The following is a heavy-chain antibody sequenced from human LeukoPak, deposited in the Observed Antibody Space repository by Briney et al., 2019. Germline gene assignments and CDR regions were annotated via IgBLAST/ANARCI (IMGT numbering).Heavy chain of an antibody. CDR3: ARAGVRWTFDY. Sequence: SETLSLTCTVSGGSISSSIYYWGWIRQPPGMGLEWIGSMYYSGSTYYNPSLKSRVTISGDTSKNQFSLKLSSVTAADTAVYYCARAGVRWTFDYWGQGILVTVSS. J-gene: IGHJ4*02. D-gene: IGHD4-23*01. CDR1: GGSISSSIYY. CDR2: MYYSGST. V-gene: IGHV4-39*07.